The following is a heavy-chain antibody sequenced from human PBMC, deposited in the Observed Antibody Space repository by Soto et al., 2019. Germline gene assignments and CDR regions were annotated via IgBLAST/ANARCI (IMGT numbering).Heavy chain of an antibody. J-gene: IGHJ4*02. CDR1: GFSFSNYA. D-gene: IGHD1-26*01. CDR2: IWYDGSNE. CDR3: TRDPYGGSRYYFDS. V-gene: IGHV3-33*01. Sequence: GGSLRLSCAASGFSFSNYAMHWVRQAPGKGLEWVAVIWYDGSNEYYADSVKGRFTISKDNSQTTVYPQMNSLRAEDTAVYYCTRDPYGGSRYYFDSWGQGTLVTVSS.